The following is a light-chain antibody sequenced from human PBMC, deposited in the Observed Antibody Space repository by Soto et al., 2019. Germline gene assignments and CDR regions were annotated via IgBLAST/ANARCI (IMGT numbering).Light chain of an antibody. CDR1: QDIHHY. Sequence: DIQMTQSPSSLSASVGDRCTITCQASQDIHHYLNWYQVTPGKAPKLLIYDTSNLEGGVPSRFSGSGSGTDFTFTISSLQPEDFATYYCQQYDSLPYTFGQGTKLEIK. J-gene: IGKJ2*01. V-gene: IGKV1-33*01. CDR2: DTS. CDR3: QQYDSLPYT.